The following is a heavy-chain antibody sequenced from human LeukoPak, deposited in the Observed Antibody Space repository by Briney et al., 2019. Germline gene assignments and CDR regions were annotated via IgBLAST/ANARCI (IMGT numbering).Heavy chain of an antibody. D-gene: IGHD4-17*01. V-gene: IGHV3-48*03. CDR1: GFTFSSYE. Sequence: GGSLRLSCAASGFTFSSYEMNWVRQAPGKGLEWVSYISRSGSTIYYADSVKGRFTISRDNAKNSLYLQMNSLRAEDTAIYYCARLERIYGDYYYFDYWGQRTLVTVSS. CDR2: ISRSGSTI. J-gene: IGHJ4*02. CDR3: ARLERIYGDYYYFDY.